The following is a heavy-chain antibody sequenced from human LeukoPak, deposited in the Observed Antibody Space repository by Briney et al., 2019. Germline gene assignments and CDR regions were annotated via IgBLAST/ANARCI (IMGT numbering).Heavy chain of an antibody. CDR3: APDYGDFSY. CDR2: IYSSGST. CDR1: GGSISGSSYY. D-gene: IGHD4-17*01. V-gene: IGHV4-61*02. J-gene: IGHJ4*02. Sequence: SQTLSLTCTVSGGSISGSSYYWSWIRQPAGKGLEWIGRIYSSGSTNYNPSLKSRVTISVDTSKNQLSLKLSSVTAADTAVYYCAPDYGDFSYWGQGTLVTVSS.